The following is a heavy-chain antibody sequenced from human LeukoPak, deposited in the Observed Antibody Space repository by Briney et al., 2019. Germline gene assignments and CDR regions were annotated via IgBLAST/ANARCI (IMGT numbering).Heavy chain of an antibody. J-gene: IGHJ4*02. Sequence: GGSLRLSCAASRFTSSSYAMSWVRQAPGKGLEWVSAISGSGGSTYYADSVKGRFTISRDNSKNTLYLQMNSLRVEDTAVYYCARGMVRASYYIDSWGQGTLVTVSS. CDR1: RFTSSSYA. D-gene: IGHD2-8*01. CDR2: ISGSGGST. V-gene: IGHV3-23*01. CDR3: ARGMVRASYYIDS.